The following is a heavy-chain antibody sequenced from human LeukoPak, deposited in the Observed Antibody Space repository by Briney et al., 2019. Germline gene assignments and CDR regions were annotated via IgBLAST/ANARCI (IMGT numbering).Heavy chain of an antibody. J-gene: IGHJ4*02. CDR2: INHSGST. Sequence: SETLSLTCAVYGGSFSGYYWSWIRQPPGKGLEWIGEINHSGSTNYNPSLKSRVTISVDTSKNQFSLKLSSVTAADTAVYYCAREVAGTGGFDYWGQGTLVTVSS. V-gene: IGHV4-34*01. D-gene: IGHD2-15*01. CDR1: GGSFSGYY. CDR3: AREVAGTGGFDY.